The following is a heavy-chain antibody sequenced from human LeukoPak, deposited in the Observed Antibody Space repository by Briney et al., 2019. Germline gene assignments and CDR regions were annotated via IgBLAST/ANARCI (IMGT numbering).Heavy chain of an antibody. D-gene: IGHD4-23*01. CDR3: ARRGNSLDY. Sequence: SETLSLTCTVSGGSISNYYWSWIRQPPGKGLEWIGYTYYSGSTYYNPSLKGRVTISVDTSKNQFSPKLSSVTAADTAVYYCARRGNSLDYWGQGTLVTVSS. CDR2: TYYSGST. J-gene: IGHJ4*02. CDR1: GGSISNYY. V-gene: IGHV4-59*01.